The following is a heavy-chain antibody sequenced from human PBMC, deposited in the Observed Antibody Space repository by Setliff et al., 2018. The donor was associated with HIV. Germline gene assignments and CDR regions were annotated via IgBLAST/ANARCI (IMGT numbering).Heavy chain of an antibody. CDR1: GFTFSDHS. D-gene: IGHD2-2*02. V-gene: IGHV3-72*01. CDR2: SRNKANRYTT. Sequence: GESLKISCAASGFTFSDHSMDWVRQAPGKGLEWVGRSRNKANRYTTEYAASVKGRFTISRDDSKTSLYLQMNSLKTEDTAVYYCAREAYCSSTTCYKGGDRHFDYWGLGILVTSPQ. CDR3: AREAYCSSTTCYKGGDRHFDY. J-gene: IGHJ4*02.